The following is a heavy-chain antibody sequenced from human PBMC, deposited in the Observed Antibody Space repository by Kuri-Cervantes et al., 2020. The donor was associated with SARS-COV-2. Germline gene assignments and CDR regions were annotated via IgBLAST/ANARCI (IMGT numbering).Heavy chain of an antibody. CDR3: AKHRLPGSNSVGGMDV. D-gene: IGHD2-21*01. V-gene: IGHV3-72*01. CDR1: GGSFSGYY. J-gene: IGHJ6*02. CDR2: SRNKANSYTT. Sequence: LSLTCAVYGGSFSGYYWSWIRQPPGKGLEWVGRSRNKANSYTTEYAASAKGRFSISRDESKNLLYLQMNSLKTEDTAVYYCAKHRLPGSNSVGGMDVWGQGTTVTVSS.